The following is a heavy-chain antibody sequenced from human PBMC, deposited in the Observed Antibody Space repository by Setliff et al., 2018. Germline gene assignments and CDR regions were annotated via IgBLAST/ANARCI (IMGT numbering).Heavy chain of an antibody. Sequence: PGESLRLSCAGSGFAFSSYAMSWVRQAPGKGLEWVSTIYSGDRSTFYTDSVKGRFTISRDSSKNTLYLQMNSLRAEDTAVYYCAKPQVELRWGFESWGQGTLVTVSS. D-gene: IGHD3-16*01. CDR3: AKPQVELRWGFES. J-gene: IGHJ4*02. CDR1: GFAFSSYA. V-gene: IGHV3-23*03. CDR2: IYSGDRST.